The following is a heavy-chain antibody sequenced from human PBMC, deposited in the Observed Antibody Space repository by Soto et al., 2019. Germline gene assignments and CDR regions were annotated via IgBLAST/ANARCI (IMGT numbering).Heavy chain of an antibody. CDR3: GAPSGYYVSGFDY. J-gene: IGHJ4*02. CDR2: ISYDGSNK. D-gene: IGHD3-22*01. CDR1: GFTFSSYA. Sequence: GGSLRLSCAASGFTFSSYAMHWVRQAPGKGLEWVAVISYDGSNKYYADSVTGRFTISRDNSKNTLYLQMNSLRAEDTAVYYCGAPSGYYVSGFDYWGQGTLVTVSS. V-gene: IGHV3-30-3*01.